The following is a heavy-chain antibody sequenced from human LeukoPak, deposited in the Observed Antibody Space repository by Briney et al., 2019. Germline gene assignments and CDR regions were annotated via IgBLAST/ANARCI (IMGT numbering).Heavy chain of an antibody. D-gene: IGHD2/OR15-2a*01. V-gene: IGHV3-53*01. CDR1: GFTVSSNY. CDR2: IYSGGST. J-gene: IGHJ4*02. CDR3: ARGVLSPRAFDY. Sequence: PGGSLRLSGAASGFTVSSNYMSWVRQAPGKGLEWVSVIYSGGSTYYADSVKGRFTISRDNSKNTLYLQMSSLRAEDTAVYYCARGVLSPRAFDYWGQGTLVTVSS.